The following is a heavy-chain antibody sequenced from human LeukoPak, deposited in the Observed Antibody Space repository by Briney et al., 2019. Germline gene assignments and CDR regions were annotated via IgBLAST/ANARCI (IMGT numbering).Heavy chain of an antibody. CDR3: VVVVLGWYFDL. CDR1: VYTFTSYG. CDR2: ISAYNGNT. Sequence: ASVKVSCKPSVYTFTSYGISSVPHSPGQGVGWMGWISAYNGNTNYAQKLQGRVTMTTDTSTSTAYMELRSLRSDDTAVYYCVVVVLGWYFDLWGRGTLVTVSS. D-gene: IGHD2-15*01. V-gene: IGHV1-18*01. J-gene: IGHJ2*01.